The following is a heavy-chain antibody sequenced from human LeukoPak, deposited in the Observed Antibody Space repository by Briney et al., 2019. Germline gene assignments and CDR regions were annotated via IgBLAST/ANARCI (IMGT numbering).Heavy chain of an antibody. J-gene: IGHJ3*02. D-gene: IGHD3-22*01. CDR3: AKSNGYGLIDI. CDR1: GYSISSGYY. V-gene: IGHV4-38-2*02. Sequence: PETLSLTCSVSGYSISSGYYWGWIRQPPGRGLEWIGNIFYSGSTYYSPSLKSRVTISLDTSRNQFSLKLNSVTAADTAVYYCAKSNGYGLIDIWGQGTMVTVSS. CDR2: IFYSGST.